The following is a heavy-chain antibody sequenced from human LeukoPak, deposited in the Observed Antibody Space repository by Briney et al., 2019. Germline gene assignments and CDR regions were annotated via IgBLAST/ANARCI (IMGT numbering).Heavy chain of an antibody. J-gene: IGHJ4*02. V-gene: IGHV3-15*01. D-gene: IGHD5-12*01. CDR1: GFTFSYAW. CDR2: IKSKSDGGAT. Sequence: GGSLRLCCVASGFTFSYAWMNWVRQAPGEGREGVVRIKSKSDGGATDYTAPVKGRFTISRDDSENTLYLHMNSLGTEDTGVYYCYTVLVWGGYDAKETDKWGQGTLVTVSS. CDR3: YTVLVWGGYDAKETDK.